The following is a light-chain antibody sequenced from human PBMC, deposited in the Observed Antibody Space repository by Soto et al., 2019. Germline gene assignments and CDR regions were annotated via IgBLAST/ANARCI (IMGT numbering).Light chain of an antibody. CDR3: QQYNNWPFT. CDR1: QSVSSN. V-gene: IGKV3-15*01. Sequence: EIVMTQSPATLSASPGERATLSCRASQSVSSNLAWYQQKPGQAPRLLIYGASTRATGIPARFSGSGSGTEFTLPISSLQSEVLAVYYCQQYNNWPFTFGGGTKWDI. CDR2: GAS. J-gene: IGKJ4*01.